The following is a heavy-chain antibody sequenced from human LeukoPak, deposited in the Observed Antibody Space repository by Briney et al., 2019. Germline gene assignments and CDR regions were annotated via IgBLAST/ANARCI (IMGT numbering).Heavy chain of an antibody. Sequence: GASVKVSCKASGYTFTSYDINWVRQATGQGLEWMGWMNPNSGNTGYAQKFQGRVTITRNTSISTAYMELSRLRSDDTAVYYCAREEATGTTNAFDIWGQGTMVTVSS. CDR2: MNPNSGNT. V-gene: IGHV1-8*03. CDR3: AREEATGTTNAFDI. J-gene: IGHJ3*02. D-gene: IGHD1-1*01. CDR1: GYTFTSYD.